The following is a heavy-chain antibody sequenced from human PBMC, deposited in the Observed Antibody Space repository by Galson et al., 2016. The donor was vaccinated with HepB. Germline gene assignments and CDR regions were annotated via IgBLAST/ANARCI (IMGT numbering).Heavy chain of an antibody. J-gene: IGHJ5*02. Sequence: SLRLSCAASGFTFSTHDMHWVRQAPGKGLEWVATISYNGKTEYYGDSVKGRFALSRDNSRNTVNLQMNSLTADDTAIYYCVRDPSHGNWFDPWGQGTQVIVSS. CDR1: GFTFSTHD. CDR2: ISYNGKTE. CDR3: VRDPSHGNWFDP. V-gene: IGHV3-30*09.